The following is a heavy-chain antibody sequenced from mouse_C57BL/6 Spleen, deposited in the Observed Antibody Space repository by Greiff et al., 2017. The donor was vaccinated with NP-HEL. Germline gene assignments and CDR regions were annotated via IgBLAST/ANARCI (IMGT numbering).Heavy chain of an antibody. CDR1: GYAFSSYW. Sequence: QVQLQQSGAELVKPGASVKISCKASGYAFSSYWMNWVKQRPGKGLEWIGQIYPGDGDTNYNGKFKGKATLTADKSSSTAYMQLSSLTSEDSAVYFCARSGGYGNYFYYAMDYWGQGTTLTVSS. CDR3: ARSGGYGNYFYYAMDY. CDR2: IYPGDGDT. V-gene: IGHV1-80*01. J-gene: IGHJ2*01. D-gene: IGHD2-1*01.